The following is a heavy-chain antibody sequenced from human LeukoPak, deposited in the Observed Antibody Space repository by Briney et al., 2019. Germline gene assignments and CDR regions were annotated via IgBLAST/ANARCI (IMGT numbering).Heavy chain of an antibody. Sequence: ASVKVSCKASGYTFTGYYMHWVRQAPGQGLEWMGWINPNSGGTNYAQKFQGRVTMTRDTSISTAYMELSRLRSDDTAVYYRAREAYCGGDCYSFSYWGQGTLVTVSS. J-gene: IGHJ4*02. V-gene: IGHV1-2*02. CDR1: GYTFTGYY. CDR3: AREAYCGGDCYSFSY. CDR2: INPNSGGT. D-gene: IGHD2-21*02.